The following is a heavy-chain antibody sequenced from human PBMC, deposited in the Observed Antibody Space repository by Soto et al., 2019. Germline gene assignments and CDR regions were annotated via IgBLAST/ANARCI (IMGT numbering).Heavy chain of an antibody. Sequence: QVQLVESGGGVVQPGRSLRLSCAGSGFTFSSYGMHWVRRAPGKGLEWVALIWYDGSKKYYADSVRGRFTISRDNSKNTLYFQMDSLRAEDTAVYYCARWRAGYNLDLWGQGTQVVVSS. V-gene: IGHV3-33*01. CDR3: ARWRAGYNLDL. D-gene: IGHD5-12*01. CDR1: GFTFSSYG. CDR2: IWYDGSKK. J-gene: IGHJ5*02.